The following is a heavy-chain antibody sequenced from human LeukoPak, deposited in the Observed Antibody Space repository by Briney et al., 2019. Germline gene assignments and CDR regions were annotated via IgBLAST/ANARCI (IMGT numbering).Heavy chain of an antibody. J-gene: IGHJ4*02. CDR3: AKELDDGYNPFDY. D-gene: IGHD5-24*01. CDR1: GFTLGTYD. CDR2: ISRSGGST. V-gene: IGHV3-23*01. Sequence: GGSLRLSCAASGFTLGTYDMYWVRQAPGKGLECVSSISRSGGSTYYADSVKGWFTISRDNSKNTLYLQMNSLRAEDTAVYYCAKELDDGYNPFDYWGQGTLVTVSS.